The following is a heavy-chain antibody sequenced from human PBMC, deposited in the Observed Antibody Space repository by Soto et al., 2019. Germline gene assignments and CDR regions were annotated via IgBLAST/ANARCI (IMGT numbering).Heavy chain of an antibody. D-gene: IGHD1-1*01. CDR1: GGSFSGYY. V-gene: IGHV4-34*01. CDR3: ATANWSHHYFDP. CDR2: INHSGST. Sequence: SETLSLTCAAYGGSFSGYYWTWLRQPPGKGLEWIGEINHSGSTNYNPSLKSRVTISVDTSKNQFSLKVTSVTAADTAVYYCATANWSHHYFDPWGQGTLVTVSS. J-gene: IGHJ5*02.